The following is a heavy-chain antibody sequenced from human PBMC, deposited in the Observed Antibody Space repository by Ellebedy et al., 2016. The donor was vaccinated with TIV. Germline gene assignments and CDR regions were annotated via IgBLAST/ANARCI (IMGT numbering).Heavy chain of an antibody. Sequence: PGGSLRLSCAASGFTFSRFGMQWVRQAPGQGLEWVSGINANGVSIAYADSVKGRFTISRDNSKDTLFLQMNSLRVEDTAVYYCARDAARSGWISDYWGQGTLVTVSS. D-gene: IGHD6-19*01. J-gene: IGHJ4*02. CDR3: ARDAARSGWISDY. CDR2: INANGVSI. V-gene: IGHV3-23*01. CDR1: GFTFSRFG.